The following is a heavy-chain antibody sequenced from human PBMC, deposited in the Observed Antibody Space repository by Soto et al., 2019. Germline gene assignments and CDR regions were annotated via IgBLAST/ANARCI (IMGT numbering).Heavy chain of an antibody. V-gene: IGHV4-59*01. CDR2: IYSSGSA. J-gene: IGHJ6*02. CDR1: GGSISTYY. CDR3: ARGFSSVSMDA. D-gene: IGHD6-19*01. Sequence: SETLSLTCTVSGGSISTYYWSWIRQPPGKGLEWIGYIYSSGSANYNPSLKSRVTISRDTSKNQISLKVASVTAADTAGYYCARGFSSVSMDAWGQGTTVTVSS.